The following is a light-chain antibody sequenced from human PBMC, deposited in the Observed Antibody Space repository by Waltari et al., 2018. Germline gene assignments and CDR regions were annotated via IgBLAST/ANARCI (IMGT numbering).Light chain of an antibody. CDR2: DAS. CDR3: QQYKYWPPLT. Sequence: EIVMTQSPVTLSVSLGERATLSCRAIQSVSSDLAWYQQNPGQAPRLLIYDASTRAAGLAARFSASGSGTEFTLTISSLQSEDFAVYYCQQYKYWPPLTFGGGTKVEIK. V-gene: IGKV3-15*01. CDR1: QSVSSD. J-gene: IGKJ4*01.